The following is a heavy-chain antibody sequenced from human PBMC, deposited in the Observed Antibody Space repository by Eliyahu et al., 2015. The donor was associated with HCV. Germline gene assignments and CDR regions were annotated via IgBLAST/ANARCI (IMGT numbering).Heavy chain of an antibody. CDR2: IYSGGST. D-gene: IGHD2-15*01. V-gene: IGHV3-66*01. J-gene: IGHJ6*02. Sequence: EVQLVESGGGLVQPGGSXRLSCAASXFTVSSNXMSWFRQAPGKGLEWVXVIYSGGSTYYADSVKGRFTISRDNSKNTLYLQMNSLRAEDTAVYYCAIELGYCSGGSCPPYYGMDVWGQGTTVTVSS. CDR1: XFTVSSNX. CDR3: AIELGYCSGGSCPPYYGMDV.